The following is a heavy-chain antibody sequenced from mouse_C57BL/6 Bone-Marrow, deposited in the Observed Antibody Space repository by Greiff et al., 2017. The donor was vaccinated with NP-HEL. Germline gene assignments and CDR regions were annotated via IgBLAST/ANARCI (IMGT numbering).Heavy chain of an antibody. J-gene: IGHJ1*03. CDR2: IDPNSGGT. CDR3: ARDYYGSRGWYFDV. CDR1: GYTFTSYW. Sequence: QVQLKQPGADLVKPGASVKLSCKASGYTFTSYWMHWVKQRPGRGLEWIGRIDPNSGGTKFNEKFKTKATLTVDKPSSTAYMQLSSLTSEDSAVYYCARDYYGSRGWYFDVWGTGTTVTVSS. V-gene: IGHV1-72*01. D-gene: IGHD1-1*01.